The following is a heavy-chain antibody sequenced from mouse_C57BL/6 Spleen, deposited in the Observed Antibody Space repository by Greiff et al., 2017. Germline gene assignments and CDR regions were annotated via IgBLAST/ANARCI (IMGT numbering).Heavy chain of an antibody. D-gene: IGHD1-1*01. CDR3: ARPHYYGSSLYYFDY. CDR2: IWWDDDK. V-gene: IGHV8-8*01. Sequence: QVTLKVSGPGILQPSQTLSLTCSFSGFSLSTFGMGVGWIRQPSGKGLEWLAPIWWDDDKYYNPALKSRLTISKDTSKNQVFLKIANVDTADTATYYCARPHYYGSSLYYFDYWGQGTTLTVAS. CDR1: GFSLSTFGMG. J-gene: IGHJ2*01.